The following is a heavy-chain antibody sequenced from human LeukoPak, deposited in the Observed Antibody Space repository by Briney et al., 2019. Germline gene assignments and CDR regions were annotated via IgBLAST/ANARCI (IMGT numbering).Heavy chain of an antibody. Sequence: AVTVTCKASVTFTSYGISWVRQAPGPGLEWMGWISAYNGNTNYAQKLQGRVTMTKDTSKSTAYTELRSLRSDDTAVYYCARDYYGSGSYFSIDYWGQGTLVTVSS. CDR2: ISAYNGNT. D-gene: IGHD3-10*01. CDR1: VTFTSYG. J-gene: IGHJ4*02. V-gene: IGHV1-18*04. CDR3: ARDYYGSGSYFSIDY.